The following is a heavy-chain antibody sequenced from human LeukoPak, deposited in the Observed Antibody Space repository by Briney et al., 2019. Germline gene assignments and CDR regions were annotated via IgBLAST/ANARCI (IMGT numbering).Heavy chain of an antibody. V-gene: IGHV5-51*01. CDR2: IYPGDSET. Sequence: GESLKISCKGSGYIFTSYWIAWVRQMPGKGLEWMGIIYPGDSETRYSPSFQGQVTISVDKSVSTAYLQWSSLKSSDTAIYYCATERTSGRNWFDPWGQGTLVTVSS. CDR1: GYIFTSYW. CDR3: ATERTSGRNWFDP. D-gene: IGHD3-10*01. J-gene: IGHJ5*02.